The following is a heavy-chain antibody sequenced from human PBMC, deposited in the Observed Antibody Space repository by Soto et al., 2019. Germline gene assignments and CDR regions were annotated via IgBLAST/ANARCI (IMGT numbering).Heavy chain of an antibody. J-gene: IGHJ4*02. CDR3: VKDALTTVAYYFDY. D-gene: IGHD4-17*01. CDR2: ISRDSRSI. CDR1: GFRFDDYG. Sequence: PGGSLRLSCEVSGFRFDDYGMHWVRQAPGKGLEWIAGISRDSRSISYGASMKGRFTISRDNAKNSLYLQLNSLRADDTAFYYCVKDALTTVAYYFDYWGQGALVTVPS. V-gene: IGHV3-9*01.